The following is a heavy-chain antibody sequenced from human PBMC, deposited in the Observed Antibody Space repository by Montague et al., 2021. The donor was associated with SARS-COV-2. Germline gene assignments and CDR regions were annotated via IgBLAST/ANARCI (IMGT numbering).Heavy chain of an antibody. Sequence: SETLSLTCTVSGGSISGFYWSWIRQPPGKGLEWIGYIYYSGSTKYNPSLASRVAVSVDRSKNQVSLKLTSVTAADTAVYYCARLLRSCTNGVCRTYYYYALDVWGQGTTVTVSS. J-gene: IGHJ6*02. CDR3: ARLLRSCTNGVCRTYYYYALDV. CDR1: GGSISGFY. V-gene: IGHV4-59*01. CDR2: IYYSGST. D-gene: IGHD2-8*01.